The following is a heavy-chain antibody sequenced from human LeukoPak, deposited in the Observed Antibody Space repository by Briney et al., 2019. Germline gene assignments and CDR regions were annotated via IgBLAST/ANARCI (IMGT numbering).Heavy chain of an antibody. V-gene: IGHV3-23*01. CDR1: GFTFYTYA. Sequence: GGSLRLSCAASGFTFYTYAMSWVRQAPGKGLEWVSAISGRGDSTNYADSVKGRFTISRDNAKNTLYLQMNSLRVEDTAVYYCARDVYYYHDSSGTGGYFDYWGQGTLVTVSS. J-gene: IGHJ4*02. CDR2: ISGRGDST. CDR3: ARDVYYYHDSSGTGGYFDY. D-gene: IGHD3-22*01.